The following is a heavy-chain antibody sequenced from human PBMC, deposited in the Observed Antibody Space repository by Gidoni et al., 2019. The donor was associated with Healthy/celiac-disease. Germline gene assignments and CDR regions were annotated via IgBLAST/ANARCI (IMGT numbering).Heavy chain of an antibody. CDR2: ISRNSGSI. Sequence: EVQLVESGGGLVQPGRSLSLSCAASGFTVDDYAMHWVRPAPGKGLEWVSGISRNSGSIGYADSVKGRFTISRDNAKNSLYLQMNSLRAEDTALYYCAKDRLSWARDAFDIWGQGTMVTVSS. J-gene: IGHJ3*02. D-gene: IGHD3-16*01. CDR1: GFTVDDYA. V-gene: IGHV3-9*01. CDR3: AKDRLSWARDAFDI.